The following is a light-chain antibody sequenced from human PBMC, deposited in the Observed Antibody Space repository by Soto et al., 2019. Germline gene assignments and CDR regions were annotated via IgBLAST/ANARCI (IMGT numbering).Light chain of an antibody. Sequence: EIVLTQSPATLSLSPGERATLSCRASQSVSSYLAWYQQKPGQAPRLLIYDASSRATGIPDRFSGGGSGTDFTLTISSLEPEDFAVYYCQQRSNWPLTFGQGTRLEIK. J-gene: IGKJ5*01. CDR3: QQRSNWPLT. CDR2: DAS. CDR1: QSVSSY. V-gene: IGKV3-11*01.